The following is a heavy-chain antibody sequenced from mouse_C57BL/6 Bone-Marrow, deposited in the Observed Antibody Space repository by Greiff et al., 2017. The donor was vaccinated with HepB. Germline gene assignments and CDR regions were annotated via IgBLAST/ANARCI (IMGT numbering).Heavy chain of an antibody. CDR2: ISSGGDYI. D-gene: IGHD1-1*01. J-gene: IGHJ3*01. V-gene: IGHV5-9-1*02. CDR1: GFTFSSYA. CDR3: TKVLDYYGDAWFAY. Sequence: EVHLVESGEGLVKPGGSLKLSCAASGFTFSSYAMSWVRQTPEKRLEWVAYISSGGDYIYYADTVKGRFTISRDNARNTLYLQMSSLKSEDTAMYYCTKVLDYYGDAWFAYWGQGTLVTVSA.